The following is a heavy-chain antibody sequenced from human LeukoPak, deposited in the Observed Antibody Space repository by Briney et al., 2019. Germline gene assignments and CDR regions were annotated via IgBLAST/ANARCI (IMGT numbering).Heavy chain of an antibody. V-gene: IGHV3-30*03. Sequence: AGGSLRLSCAASGFTFSSYGMHWVRQAPGKGLEWVAVISYDGSNKYYADSVKGRFTISRDNSKNSLYLQMNSLRAEDTAVYYCARENYYYYMDVWGKGTTVTVSS. CDR2: ISYDGSNK. J-gene: IGHJ6*03. CDR1: GFTFSSYG. CDR3: ARENYYYYMDV.